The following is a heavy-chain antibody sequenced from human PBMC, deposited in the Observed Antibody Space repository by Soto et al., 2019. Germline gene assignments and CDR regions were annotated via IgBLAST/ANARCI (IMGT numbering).Heavy chain of an antibody. V-gene: IGHV1-3*01. J-gene: IGHJ4*02. CDR2: INAGNGNT. Sequence: GGSLKVSCQASWNTFTSYSFHLVRQAPGQRLEWMGWINAGNGNTKYSQKFQGRVTITRDTSASTAYMELSSLRSEDTAVYYCANALGLYYFDYWGQGTLVTVSS. CDR1: WNTFTSYS. CDR3: ANALGLYYFDY. D-gene: IGHD3-16*01.